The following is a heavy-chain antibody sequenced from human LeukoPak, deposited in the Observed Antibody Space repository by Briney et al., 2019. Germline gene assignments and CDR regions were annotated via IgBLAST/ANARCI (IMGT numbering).Heavy chain of an antibody. Sequence: SETLSLTCTVSGGSISSSSYYWGWIRQPPGKGLEWIGSIYYSGSTYYNPSLKSRVTISVGTSKNQFSLKLSSVTAADTGVYYCARNHDFWSGYCDYWGQGTLVTVSS. D-gene: IGHD3-3*01. CDR1: GGSISSSSYY. V-gene: IGHV4-39*01. CDR2: IYYSGST. J-gene: IGHJ4*02. CDR3: ARNHDFWSGYCDY.